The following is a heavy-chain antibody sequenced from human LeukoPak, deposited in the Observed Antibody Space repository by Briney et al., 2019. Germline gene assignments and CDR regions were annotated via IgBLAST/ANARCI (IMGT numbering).Heavy chain of an antibody. CDR1: GLSVSSNF. Sequence: GSLRLSFAATGLSVSSNFMSWVRPAPGKGLEWVSVIYGGGSTYYADSVKGRFTISRDTPKNTLYLQMNSLRVEDTAVYYCASWPVGWYGEDSWGQGTLVTVSS. CDR2: IYGGGST. J-gene: IGHJ4*02. V-gene: IGHV3-53*01. D-gene: IGHD6-19*01. CDR3: ASWPVGWYGEDS.